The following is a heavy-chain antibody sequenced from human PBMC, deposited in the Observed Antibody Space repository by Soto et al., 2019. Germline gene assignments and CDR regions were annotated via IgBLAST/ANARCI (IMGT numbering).Heavy chain of an antibody. V-gene: IGHV3-33*01. Sequence: QVQLEESGGGVVQPGRPLRLSCEASGFNFNTYSMHWVRQPPGKGLEWLAAIWYDGTQKYYADSVKGRFIISRDNSKKTLYLEMNSLRAEDTAVYYCARAGGTTVTGLWHFDSWGQGTLVTVSS. CDR3: ARAGGTTVTGLWHFDS. D-gene: IGHD4-17*01. CDR2: IWYDGTQK. J-gene: IGHJ4*02. CDR1: GFNFNTYS.